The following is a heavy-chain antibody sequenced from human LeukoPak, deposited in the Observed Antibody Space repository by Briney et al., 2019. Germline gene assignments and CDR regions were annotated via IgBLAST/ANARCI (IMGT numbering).Heavy chain of an antibody. CDR3: ARAERLGYCSGGSCYSGFDY. Sequence: SETLSLTCAVYGGSFSGYYWSWIRQPPGKGLEWIGEINHSGSTNYNPSLKSRVTISVDTSKNQFSLKLSSVTAADTAVYYCARAERLGYCSGGSCYSGFDYWGQGTLVTVSS. CDR1: GGSFSGYY. D-gene: IGHD2-15*01. CDR2: INHSGST. J-gene: IGHJ4*02. V-gene: IGHV4-34*01.